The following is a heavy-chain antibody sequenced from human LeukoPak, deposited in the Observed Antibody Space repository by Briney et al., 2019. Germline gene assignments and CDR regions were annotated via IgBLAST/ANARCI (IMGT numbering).Heavy chain of an antibody. CDR2: IRHDGSIK. CDR1: GFIFSSYG. V-gene: IGHV3-30*02. CDR3: AKDSLADIDY. J-gene: IGHJ4*02. D-gene: IGHD3-16*01. Sequence: GGSLRLSCAASGFIFSSYGMYWVRQAPGKGLEWVAFIRHDGSIKNYADSVKGRSTISRDNSKNTLYLQMNSLRAEDTAVYYCAKDSLADIDYWGQGTLVTVSS.